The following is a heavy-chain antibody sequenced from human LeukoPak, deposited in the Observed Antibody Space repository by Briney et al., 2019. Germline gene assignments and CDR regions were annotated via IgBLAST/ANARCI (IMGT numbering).Heavy chain of an antibody. CDR1: GFTFSSYS. Sequence: GGSLRLSCAASGFTFSSYSMNWVRQAPGKGLEWVSSISSSSSTIYYADSVKGRFTISRDNAKNSLYLQMNSLRDEHTAVYYCARPLFSGSYGSHDYWGQGTLVTVSS. V-gene: IGHV3-48*02. D-gene: IGHD1-26*01. CDR2: ISSSSSTI. CDR3: ARPLFSGSYGSHDY. J-gene: IGHJ4*02.